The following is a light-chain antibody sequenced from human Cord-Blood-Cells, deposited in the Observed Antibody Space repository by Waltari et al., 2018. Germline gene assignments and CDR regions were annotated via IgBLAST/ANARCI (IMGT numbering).Light chain of an antibody. V-gene: IGKV1-39*01. CDR3: QQSYSTPYT. J-gene: IGKJ2*01. Sequence: DIQMTQSSSSLSASVGDRVTITCRASQSISSYLNWYQQKPGKAHKLLIYAASSLQSGVPSRFSGGGSGTDFTLTISSLQPEDFATYYCQQSYSTPYTFGQGTKLEIK. CDR1: QSISSY. CDR2: AAS.